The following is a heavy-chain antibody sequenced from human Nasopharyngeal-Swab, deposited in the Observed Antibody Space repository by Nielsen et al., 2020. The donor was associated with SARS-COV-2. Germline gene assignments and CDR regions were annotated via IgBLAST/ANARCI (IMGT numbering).Heavy chain of an antibody. D-gene: IGHD3-10*01. J-gene: IGHJ5*02. Sequence: SVNVSFKASGGTFSSYAISWVRQAPGQGLEWMGGIIPIFGTANYAQKFQGRVTITADESTSTAYMELSSLRSEDTAVYYCARDTSGRLGFDPWGQGTLVTVSS. CDR3: ARDTSGRLGFDP. CDR1: GGTFSSYA. V-gene: IGHV1-69*13. CDR2: IIPIFGTA.